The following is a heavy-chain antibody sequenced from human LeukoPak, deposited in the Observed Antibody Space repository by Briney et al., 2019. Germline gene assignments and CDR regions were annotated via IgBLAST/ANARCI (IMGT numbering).Heavy chain of an antibody. Sequence: GGSLRLSCAASGFTFSSYSMNWVRQAPGKGLEWVSYISSSSSTKYAESVKGRFTISRDNAKNLLYLQMDSLRAEDTAVYYCARDLLVMYWGRGTLVTVSS. CDR1: GFTFSSYS. D-gene: IGHD2-21*01. CDR2: ISSSSST. J-gene: IGHJ4*02. V-gene: IGHV3-48*04. CDR3: ARDLLVMY.